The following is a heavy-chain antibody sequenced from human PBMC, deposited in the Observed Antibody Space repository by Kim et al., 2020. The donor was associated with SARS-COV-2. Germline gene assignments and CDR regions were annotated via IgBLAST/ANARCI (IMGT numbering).Heavy chain of an antibody. J-gene: IGHJ4*02. CDR2: INHSGST. V-gene: IGHV4-34*01. D-gene: IGHD2-21*02. CDR1: GGSFSGYY. CDR3: ARGTVTAPLDY. Sequence: SETLSLTCAVYGGSFSGYYWSWIRQPPGKGLEWIGEINHSGSTNYNPSLKSRVTISVDTSKNQFSLKLSSVTAADTAVYYCARGTVTAPLDYWGQGTLVTVSS.